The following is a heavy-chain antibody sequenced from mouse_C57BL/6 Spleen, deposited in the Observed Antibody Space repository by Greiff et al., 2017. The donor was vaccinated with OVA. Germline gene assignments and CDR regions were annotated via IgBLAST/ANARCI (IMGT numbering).Heavy chain of an antibody. J-gene: IGHJ3*01. CDR1: GYTFTSYW. D-gene: IGHD2-4*01. Sequence: VQLVESGTELVKPGASVKLSCKASGYTFTSYWMHWVKQRPGQGLEWIGNINPSNGGTNYNEKFKSKATLTVDKSSSTAYMQLSSLTSEDSAVYYCARTPYDSAWFAYWGQGTLVTVSA. V-gene: IGHV1-53*01. CDR3: ARTPYDSAWFAY. CDR2: INPSNGGT.